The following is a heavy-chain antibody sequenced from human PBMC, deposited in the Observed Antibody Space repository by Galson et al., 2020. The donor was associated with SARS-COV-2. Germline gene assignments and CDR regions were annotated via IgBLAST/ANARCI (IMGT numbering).Heavy chain of an antibody. D-gene: IGHD3-9*01. CDR1: GYTFTGYY. CDR2: INPNSGGT. J-gene: IGHJ5*02. CDR3: ARGYDILTGYCGIDP. V-gene: IGHV1-2*02. Sequence: ASVKVSCKASGYTFTGYYMHWVRQAPGQGLEWMGWINPNSGGTNYAQKFQGRVTMTRDTSISTAYMELSRLRSDDTAVYYCARGYDILTGYCGIDPWGQGTLVTVSS.